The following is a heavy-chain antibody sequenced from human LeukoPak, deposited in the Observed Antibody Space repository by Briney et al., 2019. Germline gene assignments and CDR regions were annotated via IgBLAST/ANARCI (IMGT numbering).Heavy chain of an antibody. Sequence: PGGSLRLSCAAPGFTFSSYWMHWVRQAPGKGLVWVSRINSDGSSTSYADSVKGRFTISRDNAKNSLYLQMNSLRAEDTAVYYYARVELAPYYYYMDVWGKGTTVTVSS. J-gene: IGHJ6*03. CDR1: GFTFSSYW. CDR3: ARVELAPYYYYMDV. CDR2: INSDGSST. V-gene: IGHV3-74*01. D-gene: IGHD1-7*01.